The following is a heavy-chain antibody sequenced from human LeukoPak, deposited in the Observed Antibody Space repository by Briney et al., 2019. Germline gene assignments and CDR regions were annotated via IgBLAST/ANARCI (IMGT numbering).Heavy chain of an antibody. CDR3: ASLTYCGGDCYLYAEYFQH. CDR1: GGSFSGYY. D-gene: IGHD2-21*02. J-gene: IGHJ1*01. CDR2: INHSGST. V-gene: IGHV4-34*01. Sequence: ASETLSLTCAVYGGSFSGYYWSWIRQPPGKGLEWIGEINHSGSTNYNPSLKSRVTISVDTSKNQFSLKLSSVTAADTAVYYCASLTYCGGDCYLYAEYFQHWGQGTLVTISS.